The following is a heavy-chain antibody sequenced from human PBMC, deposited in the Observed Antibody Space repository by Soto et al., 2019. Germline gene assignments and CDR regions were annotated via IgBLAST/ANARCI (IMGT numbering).Heavy chain of an antibody. J-gene: IGHJ4*02. CDR3: ARDGSGWTGGDS. D-gene: IGHD6-19*01. CDR1: GFTFSTYD. CDR2: IWRDGSKK. Sequence: GGSLRLSCAASGFTFSTYDMHWFRQAPGKGLEWVAVIWRDGSKKYYVDSVKGRFTISRDNPKNTLYLQMNPLRVEDTAVYYCARDGSGWTGGDSWGQGTLVTVSS. V-gene: IGHV3-33*01.